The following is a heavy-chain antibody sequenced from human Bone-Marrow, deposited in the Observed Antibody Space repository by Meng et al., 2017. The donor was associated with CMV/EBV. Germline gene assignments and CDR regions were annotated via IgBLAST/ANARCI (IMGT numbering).Heavy chain of an antibody. V-gene: IGHV3-7*01. D-gene: IGHD2-2*01. CDR3: ARDLGQTMPAY. CDR1: GFNFRTYW. CDR2: IKQDGSEK. Sequence: GGSLRLSCAASGFNFRTYWMSWVRQAPGKGLEWVANIKQDGSEKYYVDSVKGRFTISRDNAKHSLYLQMNSLRAEDTAVYYCARDLGQTMPAYWGQGTLVTVYS. J-gene: IGHJ4*02.